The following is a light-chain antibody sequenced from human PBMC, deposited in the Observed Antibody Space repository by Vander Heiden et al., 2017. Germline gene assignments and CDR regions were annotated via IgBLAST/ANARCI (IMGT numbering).Light chain of an antibody. V-gene: IGLV6-57*02. J-gene: IGLJ2*01. CDR1: SGSIASNY. Sequence: NFMLTQPHSVSQSTGKTVTISCTGSSGSIASNYVQWYQQRPGSAPTTVIYEDNQRPSGVPGRFSGSIDSSSNSASLTISGLKTEDEADYYCQSYDSSRDVVFGGGTKLTVL. CDR3: QSYDSSRDVV. CDR2: EDN.